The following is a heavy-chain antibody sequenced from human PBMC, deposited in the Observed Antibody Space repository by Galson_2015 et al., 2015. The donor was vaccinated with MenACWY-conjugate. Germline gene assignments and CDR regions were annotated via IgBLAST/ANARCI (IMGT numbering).Heavy chain of an antibody. CDR1: GSTLSGSA. V-gene: IGHV3-73*01. CDR2: IRSKANSYAT. CDR3: TRGYCSGGTCLTFDY. J-gene: IGHJ4*02. D-gene: IGHD2-15*01. Sequence: SLRLSCAASGSTLSGSAMHWVRQASGKGLEWVGRIRSKANSYATAYAPSVKGRFTISRDDSKNTAYLQMKSLKTEDTAVYYCTRGYCSGGTCLTFDYWGQGTLVTVSS.